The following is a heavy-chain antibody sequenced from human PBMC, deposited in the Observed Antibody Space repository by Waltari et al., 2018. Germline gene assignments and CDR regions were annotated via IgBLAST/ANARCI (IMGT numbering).Heavy chain of an antibody. V-gene: IGHV1-8*01. CDR2: MNPNSGNT. CDR1: GYTFTSYD. D-gene: IGHD2-2*01. CDR3: ARALVVPAAIWHAFDI. Sequence: QVQLVQSGAEVKKPGASVKVSCKASGYTFTSYDINWVRQATGQGLEWMGWMNPNSGNTGYAQKFQGRVTMTRNTSISTAYMELSSLRSEDTAVYYCARALVVPAAIWHAFDIWGQGTMVTVSS. J-gene: IGHJ3*02.